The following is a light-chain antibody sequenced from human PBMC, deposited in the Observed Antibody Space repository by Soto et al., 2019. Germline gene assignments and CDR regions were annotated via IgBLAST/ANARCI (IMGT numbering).Light chain of an antibody. CDR2: RDT. J-gene: IGLJ1*01. Sequence: QSVLTQPPSASGTPGQRVSISCSGSSSNIGRNFVYWYQQLPGTAPKLIIFRDTQRPSGVPDRFSASKSGTSASLAIRGLRSDDEADYYCATWDDSASAYVFGIGTKVTV. V-gene: IGLV1-47*01. CDR1: SSNIGRNF. CDR3: ATWDDSASAYV.